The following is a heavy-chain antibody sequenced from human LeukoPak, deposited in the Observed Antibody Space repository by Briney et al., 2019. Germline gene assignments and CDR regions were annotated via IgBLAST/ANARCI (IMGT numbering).Heavy chain of an antibody. V-gene: IGHV1-8*03. J-gene: IGHJ4*02. CDR3: ARGRRVSSSMGDY. D-gene: IGHD6-6*01. Sequence: ASVKVSCKASGYTFTSYDINWLRQATGQGLEWMGWMNPNSGNTGYAQKFQGRVTITRNTSISTAYMELSSLRSEDTAVYYCARGRRVSSSMGDYWGQGTLVTVSS. CDR2: MNPNSGNT. CDR1: GYTFTSYD.